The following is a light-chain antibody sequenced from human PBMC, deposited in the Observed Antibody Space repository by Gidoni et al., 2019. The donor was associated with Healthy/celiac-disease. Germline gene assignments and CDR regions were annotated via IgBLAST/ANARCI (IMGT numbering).Light chain of an antibody. CDR2: GAS. CDR3: QQYNNWPPWT. Sequence: DIVMPQSPATLSVSPGERATLSCRASQSVSSNLAWYQQKPGQAPRLLIYGASTRATGSPARFSGSGSGTEFTLTISSLQSEDFAVYYCQQYNNWPPWTFGQGTKVEIK. J-gene: IGKJ1*01. V-gene: IGKV3-15*01. CDR1: QSVSSN.